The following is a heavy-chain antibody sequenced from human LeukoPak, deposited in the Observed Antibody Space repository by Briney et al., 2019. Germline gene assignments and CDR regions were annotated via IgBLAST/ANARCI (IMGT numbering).Heavy chain of an antibody. J-gene: IGHJ6*03. Sequence: ASVRFSCKASGYTFNDHDVNWVRQAPGQGLEWMGWINTDTGNPTFAQGFTGRFVFSLDTSVSTAYLQINSLTTDDTAVYFCATRYSTSHYYYLDVWGKGTTVTVSS. CDR1: GYTFNDHD. CDR3: ATRYSTSHYYYLDV. D-gene: IGHD6-13*01. CDR2: INTDTGNP. V-gene: IGHV7-4-1*02.